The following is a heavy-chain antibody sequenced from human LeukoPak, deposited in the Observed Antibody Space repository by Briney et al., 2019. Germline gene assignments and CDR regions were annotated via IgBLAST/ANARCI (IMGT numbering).Heavy chain of an antibody. V-gene: IGHV3-23*01. CDR2: ISGSGGST. Sequence: PGGSLRLSCAASGFTFSSYATSWVRQAPGKGLEWVSTISGSGGSTYYADSVKGRFTISRDNSKNTLYLQMNSLRAEDTAVYYCAKDSGTYYKGFDYWGQATLVTVSS. CDR3: AKDSGTYYKGFDY. J-gene: IGHJ4*02. CDR1: GFTFSSYA. D-gene: IGHD1-26*01.